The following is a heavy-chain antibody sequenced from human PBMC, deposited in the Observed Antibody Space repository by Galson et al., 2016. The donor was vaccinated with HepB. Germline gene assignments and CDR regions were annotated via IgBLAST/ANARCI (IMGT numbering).Heavy chain of an antibody. CDR3: ARRGDLGGFDY. J-gene: IGHJ4*02. V-gene: IGHV5-51*01. CDR2: IFPGDSDT. D-gene: IGHD3-10*01. Sequence: QSGAEVKKPGESLKISCKNFGYSFTKFWVGWVRQVPGRGLEWVGIIFPGDSDTRYSPSFQGQVTISVDNSISTAYLQWRSLKASDTAMYYCARRGDLGGFDYWGQGTLVIVSP. CDR1: GYSFTKFW.